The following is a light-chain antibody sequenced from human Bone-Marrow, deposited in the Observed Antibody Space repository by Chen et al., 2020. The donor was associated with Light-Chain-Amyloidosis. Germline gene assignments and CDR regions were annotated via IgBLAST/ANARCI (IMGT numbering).Light chain of an antibody. V-gene: IGKV1-12*01. CDR3: QQANSFPFT. CDR1: QGISSW. Sequence: DIQMTQSPSSVSASVGDRVTITCRASQGISSWLAWYQQKPVEAPKLLIYGSSSLQSGTPSTFSGRGSGTDFTLTISSLQPEDFATYYCQQANSFPFTFGPGTKVEIE. J-gene: IGKJ3*01. CDR2: GSS.